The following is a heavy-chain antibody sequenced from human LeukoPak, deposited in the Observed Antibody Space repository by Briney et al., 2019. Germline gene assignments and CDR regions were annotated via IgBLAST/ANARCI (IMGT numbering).Heavy chain of an antibody. CDR1: GFIFSDYY. V-gene: IGHV3-11*04. J-gene: IGHJ3*02. CDR2: ISDSGSNI. Sequence: GGSLRLSCAASGFIFSDYYMGWIRQAPGRGLEWVSYISDSGSNIYYTDSAKGRFTMSRDNAKKSLYLQMNSQRAEDTAVYYCARAKFDSSRYYYRGFDIWGQGTMVTVSP. D-gene: IGHD3-22*01. CDR3: ARAKFDSSRYYYRGFDI.